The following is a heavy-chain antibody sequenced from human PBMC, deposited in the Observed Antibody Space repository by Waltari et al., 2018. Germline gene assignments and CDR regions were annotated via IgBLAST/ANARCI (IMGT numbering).Heavy chain of an antibody. Sequence: EVQLVESGGGLVPPGRSLRLSCTASGFTFGAYAMTWVRQAPGKGLEWVGFIRSKAYGGTTEYAASVKGRFTISRDDSKSIAYLQMNSLKTEDTAVYYCTRIRITIFGVVKIGDYWGQGTLVTVSS. D-gene: IGHD3-3*01. CDR3: TRIRITIFGVVKIGDY. V-gene: IGHV3-49*04. CDR2: IRSKAYGGTT. CDR1: GFTFGAYA. J-gene: IGHJ4*02.